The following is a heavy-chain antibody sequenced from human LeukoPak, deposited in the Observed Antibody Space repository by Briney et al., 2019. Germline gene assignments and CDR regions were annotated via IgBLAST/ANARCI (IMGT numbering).Heavy chain of an antibody. V-gene: IGHV3-7*03. CDR3: ARQHDYGDYVDWYFDL. Sequence: GGSLRLSCAASGFRFISYWMTWVRQAPGKGLEWVANIKQDGSEKYYVDSVKGRFTISRDNAKNSVYLRMNSLRAEDTAVYYCARQHDYGDYVDWYFDLWGRGTLVTVSS. CDR1: GFRFISYW. CDR2: IKQDGSEK. D-gene: IGHD4-17*01. J-gene: IGHJ2*01.